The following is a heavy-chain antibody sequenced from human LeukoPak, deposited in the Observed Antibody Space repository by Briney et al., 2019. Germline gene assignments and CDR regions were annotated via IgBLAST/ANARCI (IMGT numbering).Heavy chain of an antibody. J-gene: IGHJ4*02. CDR2: IYPGDSDT. V-gene: IGHV5-51*01. CDR1: GYSFTAYW. CDR3: ARREYCSDTTCSACLDY. D-gene: IGHD2-2*01. Sequence: GESLKISCKGSGYSFTAYWIGWVRQMPGKGLEWMGIIYPGDSDTRYSPSFQGHVTISVDKSVNTAYLQWSSLKASDTAMYYCARREYCSDTTCSACLDYWGQGTMVTVSP.